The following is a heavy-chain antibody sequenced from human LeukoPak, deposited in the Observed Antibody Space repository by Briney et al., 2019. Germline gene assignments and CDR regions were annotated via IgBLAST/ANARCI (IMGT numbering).Heavy chain of an antibody. V-gene: IGHV3-23*01. CDR2: ISGSGGST. D-gene: IGHD3-10*01. CDR1: GFTFSSYA. CDR3: ARGTYYYGSGSPI. J-gene: IGHJ4*02. Sequence: AGGSLRLSCAASGFTFSSYAMSWVRQAPGKGLEWVSAISGSGGSTYYADSVKGRFTISRDNSKNTLYLQMNSLRAEDTAVYYCARGTYYYGSGSPIRGQGTLVTVSS.